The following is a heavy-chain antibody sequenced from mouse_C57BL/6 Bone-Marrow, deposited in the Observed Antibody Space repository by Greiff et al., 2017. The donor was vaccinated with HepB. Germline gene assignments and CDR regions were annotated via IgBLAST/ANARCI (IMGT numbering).Heavy chain of an antibody. Sequence: EVMLVESGGGLVKPGGSLKLSCAASGFTFSSYTMSWVRQTPEKRLEWVATISGGGGNTYYPDSVKGRFTISRDNAKNTLYLQMSSLRSEDTALYYCARHPDSSGYYFDYWGQGTTLTVSS. V-gene: IGHV5-9*01. CDR3: ARHPDSSGYYFDY. CDR2: ISGGGGNT. D-gene: IGHD3-2*02. J-gene: IGHJ2*01. CDR1: GFTFSSYT.